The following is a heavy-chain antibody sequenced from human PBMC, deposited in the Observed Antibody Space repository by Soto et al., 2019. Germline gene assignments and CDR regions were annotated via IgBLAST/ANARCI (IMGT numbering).Heavy chain of an antibody. J-gene: IGHJ5*02. Sequence: SETLSLTCSVSGGSLTTFYWSWIRQPPGKGLEWVGHIFYTGTTSYNPSLRSRVTISVDTSKSQISLKLNSVTAADSAVYFCARGRSCSGSTCYVAYNYFGPWGQGTLVTVSS. CDR1: GGSLTTFY. CDR3: ARGRSCSGSTCYVAYNYFGP. D-gene: IGHD2-2*01. V-gene: IGHV4-59*01. CDR2: IFYTGTT.